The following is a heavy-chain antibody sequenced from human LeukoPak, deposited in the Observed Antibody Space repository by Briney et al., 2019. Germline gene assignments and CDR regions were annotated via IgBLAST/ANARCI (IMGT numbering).Heavy chain of an antibody. CDR2: IKQDGSEK. D-gene: IGHD2-2*01. CDR1: GFTFSTYW. V-gene: IGHV3-7*01. Sequence: PGGSLRLSCAASGFTFSTYWMNWVRQAPGKGLEWVANIKQDGSEKSYVDSVKGRFTISRDNAKNSLYLQLMSLRAEDTAIYYCARDPRVGYCSSSSCQGGYNYFDPWGQGTLVTVSS. J-gene: IGHJ5*02. CDR3: ARDPRVGYCSSSSCQGGYNYFDP.